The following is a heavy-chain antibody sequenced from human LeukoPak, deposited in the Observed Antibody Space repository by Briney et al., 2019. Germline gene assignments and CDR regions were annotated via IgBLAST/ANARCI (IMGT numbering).Heavy chain of an antibody. CDR2: IKQDGNEK. CDR3: VRDGPPRSPTSGWFDP. Sequence: PGGSLRLSCAASGFAFSTYWMSWVRQAPGKGLEWVANIKQDGNEKHYMDSVKGRFTISRDDAKNSLYLQMSSLRAEDTAVYYCVRDGPPRSPTSGWFDPWGQGTLVTVSS. J-gene: IGHJ5*02. V-gene: IGHV3-7*01. D-gene: IGHD2-2*01. CDR1: GFAFSTYW.